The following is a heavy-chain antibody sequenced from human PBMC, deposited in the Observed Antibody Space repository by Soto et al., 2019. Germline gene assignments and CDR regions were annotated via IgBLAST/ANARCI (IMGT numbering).Heavy chain of an antibody. V-gene: IGHV5-51*01. Sequence: GESLKISCKGSGYSCTNYWIGWVRQMPGKGLEWMGIIYPGDSDTRYSPSFQGQVTISADKSISTAYLQWRSLKASDTAMYYCARPVVPRKYADCYYGIHVCGQGDTGTVYS. CDR2: IYPGDSDT. CDR3: ARPVVPRKYADCYYGIHV. D-gene: IGHD2-8*01. J-gene: IGHJ6*02. CDR1: GYSCTNYW.